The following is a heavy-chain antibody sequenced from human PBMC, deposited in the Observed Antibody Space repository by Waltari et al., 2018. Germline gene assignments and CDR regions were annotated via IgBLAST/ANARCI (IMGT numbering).Heavy chain of an antibody. CDR1: GYTFSDYY. V-gene: IGHV1-2*02. CDR3: ARDPHPSRLDV. Sequence: QVQLVQSGAEVKEPGASVKVSCKASGYTFSDYYIHWVRQAPGQGLEWLGEINPSSGGTYYPQKFRGRVTMTSDTSITTAYMDVSGLTSDDTAVYYCARDPHPSRLDVWGQGTMVTVSS. J-gene: IGHJ3*01. CDR2: INPSSGGT.